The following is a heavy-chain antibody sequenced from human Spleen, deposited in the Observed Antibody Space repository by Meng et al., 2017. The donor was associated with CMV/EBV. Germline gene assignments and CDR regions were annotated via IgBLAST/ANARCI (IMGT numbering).Heavy chain of an antibody. CDR3: ARGTRGAFDI. Sequence: GESLKISCAASGFTFSDYYMNWVRQAPGRGLEYVSVIYRAGTTHYADSVKGRFAISRDNSKNTLYLQMNSLRADDTAVYYCARGTRGAFDIWGQGTMVTVSS. CDR2: IYRAGTT. CDR1: GFTFSDYY. J-gene: IGHJ3*02. D-gene: IGHD3-10*01. V-gene: IGHV3-66*02.